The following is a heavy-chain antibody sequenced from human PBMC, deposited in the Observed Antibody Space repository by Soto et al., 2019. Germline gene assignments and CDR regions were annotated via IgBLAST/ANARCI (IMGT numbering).Heavy chain of an antibody. CDR2: IIPIFGTA. D-gene: IGHD2-15*01. CDR1: GGTFSSYA. Sequence: GASVKVSCKASGGTFSSYAISWVRQAPGQGLEWMGGIIPIFGTANYAQKFQGRVTITADESTSTAYMELSSLRSEDTAVYYCARATVCSGGSCYFDYWGQGNLVTVSS. J-gene: IGHJ4*02. V-gene: IGHV1-69*13. CDR3: ARATVCSGGSCYFDY.